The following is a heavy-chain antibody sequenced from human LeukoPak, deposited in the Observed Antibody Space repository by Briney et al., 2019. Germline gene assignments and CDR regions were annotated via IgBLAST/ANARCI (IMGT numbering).Heavy chain of an antibody. D-gene: IGHD3-10*01. CDR3: ARDMGILLWFGESRKGFDP. Sequence: PGGSLRLSCAASGFTFSDYYMSWIRQAPGKGLEWVSYISSTGSTIYYADSVKGRFTISRDNAKNSLYLQMNSLRAEDTAVYYCARDMGILLWFGESRKGFDPWGQGTLVTVSS. V-gene: IGHV3-11*01. J-gene: IGHJ5*02. CDR2: ISSTGSTI. CDR1: GFTFSDYY.